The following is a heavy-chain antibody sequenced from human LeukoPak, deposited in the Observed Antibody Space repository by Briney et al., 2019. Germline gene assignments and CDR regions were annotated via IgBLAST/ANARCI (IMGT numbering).Heavy chain of an antibody. CDR3: ARESRPSWYCSGGGCRAFDI. D-gene: IGHD2-15*01. CDR1: GFTFSDYY. V-gene: IGHV3-11*04. Sequence: GGSLRLSCAASGFTFSDYYMSWIRQAPGKGLEWVSYISSSGSTIYYADSVKGRFTISRDNAKNSLYLQMNSLRAEDTAVYYCARESRPSWYCSGGGCRAFDIWGQGTMVTVSS. CDR2: ISSSGSTI. J-gene: IGHJ3*02.